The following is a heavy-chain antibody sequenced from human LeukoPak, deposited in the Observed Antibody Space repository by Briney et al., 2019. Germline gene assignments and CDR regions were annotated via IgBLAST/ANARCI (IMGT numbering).Heavy chain of an antibody. D-gene: IGHD5-18*01. Sequence: PSETLSLTCAVYGESFSDYYWSWIRQPPGKGLEWIGEITHGGDSIYNPSLKSRVSISFDTSKYQVSLKLSSVTAADTAVYYCARERRDTAMAYYFDYWGQGTLVTVSS. J-gene: IGHJ4*02. V-gene: IGHV4-34*01. CDR2: ITHGGDS. CDR1: GESFSDYY. CDR3: ARERRDTAMAYYFDY.